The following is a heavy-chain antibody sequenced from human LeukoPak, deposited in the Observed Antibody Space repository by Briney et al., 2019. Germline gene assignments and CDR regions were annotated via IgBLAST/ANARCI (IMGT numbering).Heavy chain of an antibody. V-gene: IGHV3-48*03. CDR2: ISSSGILI. Sequence: PGGSLRLSCAASGFTFSNYEMNWVRQAPGKGLEWVSFISSSGILIYYADSVKGRFTISRDNGKNSLFLQMDSLRVEDTAVYYCAKVGGSGWHFDHWGQGTLVTVSS. CDR1: GFTFSNYE. D-gene: IGHD6-19*01. J-gene: IGHJ4*02. CDR3: AKVGGSGWHFDH.